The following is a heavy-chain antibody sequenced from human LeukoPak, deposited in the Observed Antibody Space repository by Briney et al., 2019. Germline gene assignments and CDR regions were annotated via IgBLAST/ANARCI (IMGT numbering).Heavy chain of an antibody. CDR2: IYSGDTT. J-gene: IGHJ4*02. V-gene: IGHV3-66*01. CDR3: ARVDSGWYYFDY. Sequence: GGSLRLSCAVSGFTVSRNYMSWVRQAPGKGLEWVSVIYSGDTTYYPDSVKGRFTISRDNSKNTLYLQMNSLRADDTALYYCARVDSGWYYFDYWGQGTLVTLSS. CDR1: GFTVSRNY. D-gene: IGHD6-19*01.